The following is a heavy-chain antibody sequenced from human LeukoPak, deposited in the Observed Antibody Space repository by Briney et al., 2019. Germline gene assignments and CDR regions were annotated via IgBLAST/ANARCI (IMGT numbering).Heavy chain of an antibody. V-gene: IGHV1-24*01. CDR2: FDPEDGET. D-gene: IGHD4-17*01. J-gene: IGHJ4*02. Sequence: GASVKVSCKVSGYTLTELSMHWVRQAPGKGLEWMGGFDPEDGETIYAQKFQVRVTMTEDTSTDTAYMELSSLRSEDTAVYYCATDLLGGDYVGFDYWGQRTLVTVSS. CDR3: ATDLLGGDYVGFDY. CDR1: GYTLTELS.